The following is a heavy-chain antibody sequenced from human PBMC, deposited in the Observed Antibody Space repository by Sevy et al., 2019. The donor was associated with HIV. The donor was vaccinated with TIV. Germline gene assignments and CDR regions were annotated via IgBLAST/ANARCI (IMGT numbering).Heavy chain of an antibody. Sequence: GGSLRLSCAASGFSFSTYTMNWVRQAPGNGLQWISSISSSSNTMHYADAVKGRFTISRDNAKNSLYLEMNSLRAEDTAVYYCARAVWGTYVYDDYWGQGTLVTVSS. D-gene: IGHD3-16*01. J-gene: IGHJ4*02. V-gene: IGHV3-48*01. CDR1: GFSFSTYT. CDR2: ISSSSNTM. CDR3: ARAVWGTYVYDDY.